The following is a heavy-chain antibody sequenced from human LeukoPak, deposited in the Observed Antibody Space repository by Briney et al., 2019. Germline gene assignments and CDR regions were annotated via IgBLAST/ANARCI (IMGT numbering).Heavy chain of an antibody. Sequence: SETLSLTCTVSGGSISSSSYYWGWIRQPPGKGLEWIGSMDYSGSTYYNPSLTTRVTISVDTSKNQFSLKLSSVTAADTAVYYCARRLSIVVVPAARGWFDPWGQGTLVTVSS. D-gene: IGHD2-2*01. CDR1: GGSISSSSYY. CDR2: MDYSGST. V-gene: IGHV4-39*01. J-gene: IGHJ5*02. CDR3: ARRLSIVVVPAARGWFDP.